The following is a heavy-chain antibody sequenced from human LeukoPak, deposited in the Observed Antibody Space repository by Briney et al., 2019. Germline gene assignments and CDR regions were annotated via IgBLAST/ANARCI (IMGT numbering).Heavy chain of an antibody. J-gene: IGHJ3*02. CDR1: GYTFTSYD. V-gene: IGHV1-8*03. Sequence: ASVKVSCKASGYTFTSYDINWVRQATGQGLEWMGWMNPNNGNTGYAQKFQGRVTITRNTSISTAYMELSSLRSEDTAVYYCARNRVARFLEWLLGPGAFDIWGQGTMVTVSS. D-gene: IGHD3-3*01. CDR2: MNPNNGNT. CDR3: ARNRVARFLEWLLGPGAFDI.